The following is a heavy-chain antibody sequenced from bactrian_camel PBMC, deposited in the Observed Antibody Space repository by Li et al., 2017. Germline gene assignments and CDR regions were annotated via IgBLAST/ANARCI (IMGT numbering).Heavy chain of an antibody. D-gene: IGHD2*01. Sequence: HVQLVESGGGSVQPGGSLRLACEVSGFPIDRSCVGWFRQATGKEREGVARIATGSGNTYYADSVKGRFTISQDNAKNTVYLRMNSLKPEDTAMYYCAARGPYCYTKLSVRDFTYWGQGTQVTVS. J-gene: IGHJ6*01. CDR2: IATGSGNT. CDR1: GFPIDRSC. V-gene: IGHV3S1*01. CDR3: AARGPYCYTKLSVRDFTY.